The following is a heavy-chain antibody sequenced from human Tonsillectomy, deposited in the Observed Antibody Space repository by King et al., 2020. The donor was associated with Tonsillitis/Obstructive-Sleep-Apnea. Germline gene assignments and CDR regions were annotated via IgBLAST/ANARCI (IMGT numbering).Heavy chain of an antibody. J-gene: IGHJ5*02. D-gene: IGHD5-12*01. CDR3: VKGYTGYDSWFDL. V-gene: IGHV3-9*01. Sequence: VQLVESGGGLVEPGRSLRLSCAASGFTFDDYAMHWVRQAPGKGLEWVSGISWNGGTIGYADSVKGRFTLSRDNAQNSLYLQMNSLRAEDTALYYCVKGYTGYDSWFDLWGQGTLVTVSS. CDR2: ISWNGGTI. CDR1: GFTFDDYA.